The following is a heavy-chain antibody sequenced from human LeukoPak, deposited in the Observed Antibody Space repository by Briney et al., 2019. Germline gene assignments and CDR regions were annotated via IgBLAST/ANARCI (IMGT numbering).Heavy chain of an antibody. D-gene: IGHD2-2*01. J-gene: IGHJ4*02. CDR3: ARDGCSTISCQYFDY. Sequence: PGGSLRLSCEASGFTFRNYWMIWVRQAPGKGLERVANIKEDGSETYYVDSVKGRFTISRDNTKNSLYLQMNSLRVGDTAVYYCARDGCSTISCQYFDYWGQGALVTVSS. V-gene: IGHV3-7*01. CDR2: IKEDGSET. CDR1: GFTFRNYW.